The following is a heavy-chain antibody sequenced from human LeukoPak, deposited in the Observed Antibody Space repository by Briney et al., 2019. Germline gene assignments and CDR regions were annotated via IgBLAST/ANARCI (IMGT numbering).Heavy chain of an antibody. D-gene: IGHD2-8*01. CDR2: IYSGGST. CDR3: ARDRVSLYYYYGMDV. J-gene: IGHJ6*02. CDR1: GFTVSSNY. Sequence: GGSLRLSCEASGFTVSSNYMSWVRQAPGKGLEWVSVIYSGGSTYYADSVKGRFTISRDNSKNTLYLQMNSLRAEDTAVYYCARDRVSLYYYYGMDVWGQGTTVTVSS. V-gene: IGHV3-53*01.